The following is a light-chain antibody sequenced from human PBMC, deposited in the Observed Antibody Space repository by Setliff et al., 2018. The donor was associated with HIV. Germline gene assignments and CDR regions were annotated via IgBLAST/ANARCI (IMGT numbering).Light chain of an antibody. V-gene: IGLV2-8*01. CDR1: SSDVGGYNY. CDR2: EVS. Sequence: QSALAQPASVSGSPGQSITISCTGTSSDVGGYNYVSWYQQHPGEVPKLMIYEVSKRPSGVPDRFSGSKSGNTASLTVSGLQAEDEADYYCSSYAGTNNWGVFGTGTKVTVL. CDR3: SSYAGTNNWGV. J-gene: IGLJ1*01.